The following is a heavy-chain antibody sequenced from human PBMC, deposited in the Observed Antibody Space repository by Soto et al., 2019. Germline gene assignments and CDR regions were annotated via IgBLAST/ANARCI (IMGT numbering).Heavy chain of an antibody. CDR1: GGSISSPDHH. Sequence: SETLSLTCTVSGGSISSPDHHWTWIRQSPGKGLEWIGAIYYSASTYYNPSLVSRIRISVDTSKNQFSLKLSSVTAADTAVYYCARESGENWTYEAHWGQGTLVTVSS. J-gene: IGHJ1*01. V-gene: IGHV4-30-4*01. CDR2: IYYSAST. D-gene: IGHD1-7*01. CDR3: ARESGENWTYEAH.